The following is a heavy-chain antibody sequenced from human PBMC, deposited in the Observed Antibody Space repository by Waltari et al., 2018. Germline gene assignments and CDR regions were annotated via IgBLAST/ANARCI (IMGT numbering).Heavy chain of an antibody. Sequence: QVQLQESGPGLVKPSETLSLTCTVSGGSISSYSWSWIRQPPGKGLEWIGYIYYSGSTNYNPSLKSRVTMSVDTSKNQFSLKLSSVTAADTAVYYCARVNMVAAAGTDGGTRHYYYGMDVWGQGTTVTVSS. V-gene: IGHV4-59*12. J-gene: IGHJ6*02. CDR1: GGSISSYS. CDR2: IYYSGST. D-gene: IGHD6-13*01. CDR3: ARVNMVAAAGTDGGTRHYYYGMDV.